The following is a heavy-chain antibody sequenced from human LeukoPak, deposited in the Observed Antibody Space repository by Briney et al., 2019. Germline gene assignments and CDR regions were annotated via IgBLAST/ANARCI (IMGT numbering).Heavy chain of an antibody. CDR2: INPNSGGT. V-gene: IGHV1-2*02. CDR1: GYTFTGYY. CDR3: ARDLGSSSWYSYYYYYGMDV. D-gene: IGHD6-13*01. J-gene: IGHJ6*02. Sequence: ASVKVSCKASGYTFTGYYMHWVRQAPGQGLEWMGWINPNSGGTNYAQKFQGRVTMTRDTSISTAYMELSRLRSDDTAVYYCARDLGSSSWYSYYYYYGMDVWGQGTTVTVSS.